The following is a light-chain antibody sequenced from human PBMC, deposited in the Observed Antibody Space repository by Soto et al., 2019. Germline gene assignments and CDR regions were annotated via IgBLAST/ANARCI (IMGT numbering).Light chain of an antibody. CDR2: AAS. V-gene: IGKV1-39*01. Sequence: DIHITQSPSSLAAFVGDRVTITCRTSQTVSTYLSWCQQKPGEAPKLLIYAASTLQSGVPSRFSGSGSGTEFTLTITSLQPEGFATYFCQQSYSSPVTFGQGTKLE. CDR3: QQSYSSPVT. CDR1: QTVSTY. J-gene: IGKJ2*01.